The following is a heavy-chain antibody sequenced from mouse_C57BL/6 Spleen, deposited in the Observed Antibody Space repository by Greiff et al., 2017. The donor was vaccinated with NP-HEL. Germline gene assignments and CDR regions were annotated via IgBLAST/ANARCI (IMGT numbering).Heavy chain of an antibody. V-gene: IGHV5-12*01. D-gene: IGHD1-1*01. Sequence: DVMLVESGGGLVQPGGSLKLSCAASGFTFSDYYMYWVRQTPEKRLEWVAYISNGGGSTYYPDTVKGRFTISRDNAKNTLYLQMSRLKSEDTAMYYCARPNYYGSSYRYFDVWGTGTTVTVSS. CDR3: ARPNYYGSSYRYFDV. CDR2: ISNGGGST. CDR1: GFTFSDYY. J-gene: IGHJ1*03.